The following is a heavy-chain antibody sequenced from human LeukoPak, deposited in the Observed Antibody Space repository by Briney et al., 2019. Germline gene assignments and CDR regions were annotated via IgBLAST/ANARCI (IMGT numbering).Heavy chain of an antibody. D-gene: IGHD4-17*01. CDR2: ISWDGGGT. CDR1: GFTFDDYT. Sequence: GGSLRLSCAASGFTFDDYTMHWVRQAPGKGLEWVSLISWDGGGTYYADSVKGRFTISRDNAKNSLYLQMNSLRAEDTAVYYCARAAAYGDPFDYWGQGTLVTVSS. J-gene: IGHJ4*02. V-gene: IGHV3-43*01. CDR3: ARAAAYGDPFDY.